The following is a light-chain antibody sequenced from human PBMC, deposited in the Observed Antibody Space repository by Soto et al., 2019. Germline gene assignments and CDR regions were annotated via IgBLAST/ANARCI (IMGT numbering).Light chain of an antibody. Sequence: DIQMTQSPSSLSASVGDSVAITCRASQDISNFLNWYQFKPGKAPKLLIYGASSLQGGVPSRFSGSGSGTDLTLTISSLQPEDFATYYCQQSYSPTYTFGLGTKVEIK. CDR1: QDISNF. CDR3: QQSYSPTYT. J-gene: IGKJ2*01. CDR2: GAS. V-gene: IGKV1-39*01.